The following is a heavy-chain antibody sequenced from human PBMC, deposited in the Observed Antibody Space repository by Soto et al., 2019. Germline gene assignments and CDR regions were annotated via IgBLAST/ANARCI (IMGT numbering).Heavy chain of an antibody. V-gene: IGHV3-7*03. Sequence: DVQLVDSGGGLVRSGGSLRLSCAASGFTFKDYWMNWVRQAPGKGLEWVANIKVDGSEKNYVDSVKGRFTISRDNAKNSLYLQMNNLRAEDTAVYYCARDDICDGVKWTLGYFQEWGQGTLVTVSS. CDR1: GFTFKDYW. CDR2: IKVDGSEK. J-gene: IGHJ1*01. D-gene: IGHD2-21*01. CDR3: ARDDICDGVKWTLGYFQE.